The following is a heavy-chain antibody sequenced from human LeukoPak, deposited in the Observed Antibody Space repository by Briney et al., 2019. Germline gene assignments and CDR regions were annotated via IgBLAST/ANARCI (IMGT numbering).Heavy chain of an antibody. CDR2: INPSGGST. CDR1: GYTFTSYY. CDR3: ARDQRITIFGVVIDDNGMDV. V-gene: IGHV1-46*01. J-gene: IGHJ6*02. D-gene: IGHD3-3*01. Sequence: ASVKVSCKASGYTFTSYYMHWVRQAPGQGLEWMGIINPSGGSTSYAQKFQGRVTMTRDTSTSTVYMELSSLRSEDTAVYYCARDQRITIFGVVIDDNGMDVWGQGTTVTVSS.